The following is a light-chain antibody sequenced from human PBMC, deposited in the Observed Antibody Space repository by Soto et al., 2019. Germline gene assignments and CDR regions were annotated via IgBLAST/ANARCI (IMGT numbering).Light chain of an antibody. V-gene: IGKV3-15*01. CDR1: QSISSN. Sequence: EIVMTQSPATLSVSPGEGATLSCRASQSISSNLAWYPQKPGQAPKLLIYGASTRATGFPARFSGSGSGTEFTLTISSLQSEDLAVYYCQQDNDWPLTFGGGTKVEIK. J-gene: IGKJ4*01. CDR3: QQDNDWPLT. CDR2: GAS.